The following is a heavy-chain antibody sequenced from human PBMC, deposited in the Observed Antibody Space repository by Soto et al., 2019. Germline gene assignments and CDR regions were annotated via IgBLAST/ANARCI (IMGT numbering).Heavy chain of an antibody. CDR3: AKGEMWLVHYFLEY. V-gene: IGHV1-2*02. CDR2: INPNSGVT. Sequence: ASVKVSCKASGYTFTSYYIIWVRQAPGQGLEWMGWINPNSGVTNYAQKFQGRITLTRDMTTNTANMDLTSLTFDDTAIYYCAKGEMWLVHYFLEYWGQGTLVTVSS. CDR1: GYTFTSYY. J-gene: IGHJ4*02. D-gene: IGHD6-19*01.